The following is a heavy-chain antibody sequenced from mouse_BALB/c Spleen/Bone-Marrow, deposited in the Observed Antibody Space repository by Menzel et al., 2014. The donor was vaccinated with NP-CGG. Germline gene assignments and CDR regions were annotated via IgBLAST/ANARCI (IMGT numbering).Heavy chain of an antibody. CDR3: ARYRLGTYFDY. J-gene: IGHJ2*01. V-gene: IGHV1-15*01. CDR1: GYTFTDYE. CDR2: IHPGSGGT. D-gene: IGHD2-14*01. Sequence: VNLVESGAELVRPGASVKLSCKALGYTFTDYEMHWVKQTPVHGLEWIGAIHPGSGGTAYNQKFQGKATITADTSSNTAYLQLSSLTSEDTAVYYCARYRLGTYFDYWGQGTTLTVSS.